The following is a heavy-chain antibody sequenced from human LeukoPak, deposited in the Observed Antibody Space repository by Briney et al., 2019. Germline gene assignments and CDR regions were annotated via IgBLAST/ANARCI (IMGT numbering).Heavy chain of an antibody. CDR3: VVGLDSGSYQRY. CDR1: GYTFTSYA. Sequence: ASVKVSCKASGYTFTSYAMHWVRQAPGQRLEWMGWINAGNGNTKYSQEFQGRVTITRDTSASTAYMELRSLRSDDTAVYYCVVGLDSGSYQRYWGQGTLVTVSS. D-gene: IGHD3-10*01. J-gene: IGHJ4*02. CDR2: INAGNGNT. V-gene: IGHV1-3*01.